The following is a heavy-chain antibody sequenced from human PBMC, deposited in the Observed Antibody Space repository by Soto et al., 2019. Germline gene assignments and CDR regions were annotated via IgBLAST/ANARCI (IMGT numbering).Heavy chain of an antibody. J-gene: IGHJ4*02. D-gene: IGHD2-2*01. Sequence: GGSLRLSCAASGFTFSSYAMSWVRQAPGKGLEWVSAISGSGGSTYYADSVKGRFTISRGNSKNTLYLQMNSLRAEDTAVYYCANGPGGTSSGFDYWGQGTLVTVSS. CDR2: ISGSGGST. CDR3: ANGPGGTSSGFDY. V-gene: IGHV3-23*01. CDR1: GFTFSSYA.